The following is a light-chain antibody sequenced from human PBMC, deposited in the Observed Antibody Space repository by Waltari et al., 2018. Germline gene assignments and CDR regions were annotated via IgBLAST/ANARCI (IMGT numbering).Light chain of an antibody. CDR3: CSYAGSWV. J-gene: IGLJ3*02. V-gene: IGLV2-23*01. Sequence: QSALTQPASVSGSPGQSIPLPCPGTSSDVGSYNLVSWYQQHPGKAPKLMIYEGSKRPSGVSNRFSGSKSGNTASLTISGLQAEDEADYYCCSYAGSWVFGGGTKLTVL. CDR2: EGS. CDR1: SSDVGSYNL.